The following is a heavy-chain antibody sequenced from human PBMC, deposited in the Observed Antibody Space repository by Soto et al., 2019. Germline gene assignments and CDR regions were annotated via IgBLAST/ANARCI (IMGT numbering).Heavy chain of an antibody. V-gene: IGHV3-23*01. CDR3: AKGDYSNYGGPDY. Sequence: EVQLLESGGGLVQPGGSLRLSCAASGFTFSSYAMSWVRQAPGKGLEWVSAISGSGGSTYYADSVKRRFTISRDNSKNTLYLQMNSLRAEDTAVYYCAKGDYSNYGGPDYWGQGTLVTVSS. CDR2: ISGSGGST. CDR1: GFTFSSYA. D-gene: IGHD4-4*01. J-gene: IGHJ4*02.